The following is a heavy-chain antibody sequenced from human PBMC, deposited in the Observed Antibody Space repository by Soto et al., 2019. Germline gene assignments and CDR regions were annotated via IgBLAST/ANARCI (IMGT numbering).Heavy chain of an antibody. Sequence: QVQMQESGPGLVKPSQTLSLTCSVSGASIRSGGYYWSWLRQSPGKGLEWIGHIYYTGSTFYSPSLKGRLTIVLDPSKTQFSLDLRSVTAADTAMYYCARIEMASIKWGRGTLVTVAS. V-gene: IGHV4-31*03. CDR2: IYYTGST. CDR3: ARIEMASIK. J-gene: IGHJ4*02. CDR1: GASIRSGGYY.